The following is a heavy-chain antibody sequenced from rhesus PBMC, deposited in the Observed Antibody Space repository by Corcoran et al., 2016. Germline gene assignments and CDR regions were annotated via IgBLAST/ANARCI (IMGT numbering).Heavy chain of an antibody. Sequence: QVTLKESGPALVKPTQTLTLTCPFSGFSISTSGTGVGWLRQPPGKALEWLASIYWNDSKYYSTSLKSRLTISKDTSKNQVVLTMTNMDPVDTATYYCAWVLRYSGRSGHYWGQGVLVTVSS. CDR2: IYWNDSK. CDR1: GFSISTSGTG. D-gene: IGHD6-19*01. V-gene: IGHV2-95*01. J-gene: IGHJ4*01. CDR3: AWVLRYSGRSGHY.